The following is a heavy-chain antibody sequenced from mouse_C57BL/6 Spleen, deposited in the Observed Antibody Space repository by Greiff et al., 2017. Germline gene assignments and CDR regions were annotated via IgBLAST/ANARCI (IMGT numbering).Heavy chain of an antibody. J-gene: IGHJ4*01. D-gene: IGHD1-1*01. V-gene: IGHV1-64*01. Sequence: VQLQQPGAELVKPGASVKLSCKASGYTFTSYWMHWVKQRPGQGLEWIGMIHPNSGSTNYNEKFKSKATLTVDKSSSTAYMQLSSLTSEDSAVYYCARLGVVGNYAMDYWGQGTSVTVSS. CDR2: IHPNSGST. CDR3: ARLGVVGNYAMDY. CDR1: GYTFTSYW.